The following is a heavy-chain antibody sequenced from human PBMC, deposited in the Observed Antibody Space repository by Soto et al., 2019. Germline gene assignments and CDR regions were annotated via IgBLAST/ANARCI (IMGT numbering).Heavy chain of an antibody. V-gene: IGHV1-8*01. D-gene: IGHD6-6*01. CDR3: ARVSSIAARRSFDY. Sequence: ASVKVSCKASGYTFTIHDIHWVRQAPGQGLEWMAGLNPHSGKTAYAQKFQGRLTMTGNASTSTAYMELSSLGSEDTAMYYCARVSSIAARRSFDYWGRGTLVTVSS. CDR2: LNPHSGKT. J-gene: IGHJ4*02. CDR1: GYTFTIHD.